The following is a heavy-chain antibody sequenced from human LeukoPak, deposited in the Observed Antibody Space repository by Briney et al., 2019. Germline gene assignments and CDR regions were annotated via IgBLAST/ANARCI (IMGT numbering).Heavy chain of an antibody. V-gene: IGHV3-9*01. CDR1: GFTFDDYA. Sequence: PGGSLRLSCAASGFTFDDYAMHWVRQAPGNGLEWVSGISWNSGSIGYADSVKGRFTISRDNAKNSLYLQMNSLRAEDTALYYCAKDVGYSYGSSFFDYWGQGTLVTVSS. J-gene: IGHJ4*02. CDR2: ISWNSGSI. D-gene: IGHD5-18*01. CDR3: AKDVGYSYGSSFFDY.